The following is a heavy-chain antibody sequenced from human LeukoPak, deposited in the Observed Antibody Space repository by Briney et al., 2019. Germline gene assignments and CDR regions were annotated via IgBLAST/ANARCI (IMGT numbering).Heavy chain of an antibody. V-gene: IGHV4-38-2*02. CDR1: GYSISSGNYY. Sequence: ASETLSLTCTVSGYSISSGNYYWGWIRQPPGKGLEWIGNIYHSGSTYYSPSLKSRVTISVDTSNQFSLKLSSVTAADTAVYYCAREGVITMVRGVNFGYWGQGTLVTVSS. CDR3: AREGVITMVRGVNFGY. D-gene: IGHD3-10*01. J-gene: IGHJ4*02. CDR2: IYHSGST.